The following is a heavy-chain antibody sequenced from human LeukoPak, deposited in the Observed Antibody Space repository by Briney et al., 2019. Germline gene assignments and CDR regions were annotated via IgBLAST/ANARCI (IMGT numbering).Heavy chain of an antibody. CDR3: ARRRYYDGSGYLE. Sequence: SETLSLTCSVSGDSISRSDSYWDRIRQPPGKGLEWIGTIYYSGRTYYSPSLKSRVTMSVDTPNNQFSLTLRSVTAADTAVYYCARRRYYDGSGYLEWGQGTLLSVSS. D-gene: IGHD3-22*01. V-gene: IGHV4-39*01. CDR2: IYYSGRT. CDR1: GDSISRSDSY. J-gene: IGHJ1*01.